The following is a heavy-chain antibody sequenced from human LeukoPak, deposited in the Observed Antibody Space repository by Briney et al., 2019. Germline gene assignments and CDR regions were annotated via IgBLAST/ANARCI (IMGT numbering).Heavy chain of an antibody. V-gene: IGHV3-23*01. CDR3: AKDLSRGENYFDY. J-gene: IGHJ4*02. CDR1: GFTFSSYG. CDR2: ISGSGGST. Sequence: PGGSLRLSCAASGFTFSSYGMSWVRQAPGKGLEWVSAISGSGGSTYYADSVKGRFTISRDNSKNTLYLQMNSLRAEDTAVYYCAKDLSRGENYFDYWGQGTLVTVSS. D-gene: IGHD3-16*01.